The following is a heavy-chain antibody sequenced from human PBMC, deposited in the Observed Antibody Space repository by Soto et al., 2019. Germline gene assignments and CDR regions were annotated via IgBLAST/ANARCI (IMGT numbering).Heavy chain of an antibody. J-gene: IGHJ4*02. CDR3: ARESVSSDTMIVVVITPLGD. D-gene: IGHD3-22*01. Sequence: QVQLVESGGGVVQPGRSLRLSCAASGFTFSNYPMHWVRQAPGKALEWVAVVSYDGNIKYYADSVKGRFAISRDNSKNTLYLQMNRLRAEDTAVYYCARESVSSDTMIVVVITPLGDWGQGTLVTVSS. CDR1: GFTFSNYP. CDR2: VSYDGNIK. V-gene: IGHV3-30*09.